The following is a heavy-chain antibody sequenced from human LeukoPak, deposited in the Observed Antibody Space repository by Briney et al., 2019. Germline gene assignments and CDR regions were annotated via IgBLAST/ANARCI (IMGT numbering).Heavy chain of an antibody. CDR2: INPNSGGT. CDR3: ARHVYCRSTSCSYYYYYMDV. D-gene: IGHD2-2*01. J-gene: IGHJ6*03. CDR1: GYTFTDYY. V-gene: IGHV1-2*06. Sequence: ASVKVSCKASGYTFTDYYMNWVRQAPGQGLEWMGRINPNSGGTNYAQKFQGRVTMTRDTSISTAYMELSRLRSDDTAVYYCARHVYCRSTSCSYYYYYMDVWGKGTTVTVSS.